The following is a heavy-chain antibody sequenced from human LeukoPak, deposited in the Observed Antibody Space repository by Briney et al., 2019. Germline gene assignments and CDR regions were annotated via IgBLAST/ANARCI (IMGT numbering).Heavy chain of an antibody. Sequence: GGSLRLSCAASGFTFSSYAMSWVRQAPRKGLEWVGRFKSKSDGGTIDYAAPVNGRFTISRDDSKNTLYLQMNSLEIEDTAVYYCTTSYFDSSGYRHWGQGTLVTVSS. D-gene: IGHD3-22*01. J-gene: IGHJ4*02. CDR3: TTSYFDSSGYRH. CDR2: FKSKSDGGTI. V-gene: IGHV3-15*01. CDR1: GFTFSSYA.